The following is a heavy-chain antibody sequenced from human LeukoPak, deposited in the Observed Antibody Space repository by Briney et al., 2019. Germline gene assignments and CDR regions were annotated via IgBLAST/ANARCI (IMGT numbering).Heavy chain of an antibody. CDR1: GYTFTGYY. V-gene: IGHV1-2*02. CDR2: INPDSGGT. Sequence: ASVKVSCKASGYTFTGYYMRWVRQAPGQGLEWMGWINPDSGGTNYAQKFQGRVTMTRDTSISTAYMELSRLRSDDTAVYYCARTRREGRGYYFDYWGQGTLVTVSS. CDR3: ARTRREGRGYYFDY. D-gene: IGHD3-10*01. J-gene: IGHJ4*02.